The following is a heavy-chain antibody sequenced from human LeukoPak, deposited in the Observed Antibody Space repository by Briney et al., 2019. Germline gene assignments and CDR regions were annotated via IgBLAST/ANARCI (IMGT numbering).Heavy chain of an antibody. CDR3: ARHEPIPVIVGATSLFDY. Sequence: PSETLSLTCTVSGGSISSYYWSWIRQPPGKGLEWIGYIYYSGSTNYNPSLKSRVTISVDTSKNQFSLKLSSVTAADTAVYYCARHEPIPVIVGATSLFDYWGQGTLVTVSS. J-gene: IGHJ4*02. V-gene: IGHV4-59*08. CDR2: IYYSGST. CDR1: GGSISSYY. D-gene: IGHD1-26*01.